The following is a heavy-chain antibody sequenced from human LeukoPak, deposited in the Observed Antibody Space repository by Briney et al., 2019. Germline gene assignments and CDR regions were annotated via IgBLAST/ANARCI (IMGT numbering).Heavy chain of an antibody. D-gene: IGHD5-24*01. CDR2: IYPGDSDT. CDR1: GYSFTSYR. CDR3: ARHVRGGYNKYVTPFDY. V-gene: IGHV5-51*01. Sequence: GESLKISCKGSGYSFTSYRIGWVRQMPGKGLEWMGIIYPGDSDTRYSPSFQGQVTISADKSISTAYLQWSSLKASDTAMYYCARHVRGGYNKYVTPFDYWGQGTLVTVSS. J-gene: IGHJ4*02.